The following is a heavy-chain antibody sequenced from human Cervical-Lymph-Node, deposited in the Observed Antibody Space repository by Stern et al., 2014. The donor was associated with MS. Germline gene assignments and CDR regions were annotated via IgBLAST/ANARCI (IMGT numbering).Heavy chain of an antibody. V-gene: IGHV1-69*12. CDR2: FIPLFGTT. CDR3: ARDNDDNGMDV. J-gene: IGHJ6*02. CDR1: GDTFINFG. Sequence: QVQLVQSGAEVKKPGSSVKVSCTASGDTFINFGISWVRQAPGQGLEWMGVFIPLFGTTHYVEKFQGRLTINADESATTVYMELSSLRSEDTAVYYCARDNDDNGMDVWGQGTTVTVSS. D-gene: IGHD1-1*01.